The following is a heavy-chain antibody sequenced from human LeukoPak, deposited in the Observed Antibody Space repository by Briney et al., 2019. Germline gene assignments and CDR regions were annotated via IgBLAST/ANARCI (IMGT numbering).Heavy chain of an antibody. CDR1: GGSISSYY. CDR3: ARGGYGYPRWFDP. D-gene: IGHD5-18*01. V-gene: IGHV4-59*01. J-gene: IGHJ5*02. Sequence: SETLSLTCTGSGGSISSYYWSWIRQPPGKGLEWIGYIYYSGSTNYNPSLKSRVTISVDTSKNQFSLKLSSVTAADTAVYYCARGGYGYPRWFDPWGQGTLVTVSS. CDR2: IYYSGST.